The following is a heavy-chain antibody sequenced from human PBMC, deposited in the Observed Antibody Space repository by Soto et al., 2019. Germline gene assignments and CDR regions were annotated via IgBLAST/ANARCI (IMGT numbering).Heavy chain of an antibody. J-gene: IGHJ4*02. CDR2: IIPILGTP. D-gene: IGHD3-22*01. V-gene: IGHV1-69*08. CDR1: GDTFSTYS. Sequence: ASVKVSCKVSGDTFSTYSISWVRQAPGQGLEWLGGIIPILGTPSYAQRFQDRVTITADKSTSTAYMELSSLRSEDTAVYYCARERSRYDRSGYYRPDYWGQGTLVTVSS. CDR3: ARERSRYDRSGYYRPDY.